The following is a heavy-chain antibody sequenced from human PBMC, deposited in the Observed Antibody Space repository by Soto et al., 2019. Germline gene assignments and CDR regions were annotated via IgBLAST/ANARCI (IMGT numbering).Heavy chain of an antibody. J-gene: IGHJ4*02. D-gene: IGHD6-13*01. CDR2: ISSNGGPT. CDR1: GFTFSTYA. V-gene: IGHV3-64D*06. CDR3: VKDRWVDY. Sequence: EVQLVESGGGLVQPGGSLRLSCSVSGFTFSTYAMHWVRQAPGKGLEYVSSISSNGGPTYYADSVKGRFTISRDNSKNTLDLQMSSLRVEDTAVYYCVKDRWVDYWGQGILVTVSS.